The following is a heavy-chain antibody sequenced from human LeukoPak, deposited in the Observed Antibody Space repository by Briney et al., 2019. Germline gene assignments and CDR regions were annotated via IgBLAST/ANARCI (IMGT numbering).Heavy chain of an antibody. D-gene: IGHD6-19*01. CDR3: ASTVAGFSIGAPTFDY. CDR2: IYYSGST. Sequence: SETLSLTCTVSGGSISSYYWSWIRQPPGKGLEWIGYIYYSGSTNYNPSLKRRVTISVDTSKNQFSLKLSSVTAADTAVYYCASTVAGFSIGAPTFDYWGQGTLVTVSS. V-gene: IGHV4-59*01. CDR1: GGSISSYY. J-gene: IGHJ4*02.